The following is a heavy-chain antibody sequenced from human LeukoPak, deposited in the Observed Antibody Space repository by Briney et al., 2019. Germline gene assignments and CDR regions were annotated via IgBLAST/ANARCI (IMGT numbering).Heavy chain of an antibody. CDR1: GFTFSSYG. Sequence: PGGSLRLSCAASGFTFSSYGMHWVRQAPGKRLEWVAVISYDGSNKYYADSVKGRFTISRDNSKNTLYLQMNSLRAEDTAVYYCAKVSEEEQLGGLGYWGQGTLVTVSS. V-gene: IGHV3-30*18. D-gene: IGHD6-13*01. J-gene: IGHJ4*02. CDR2: ISYDGSNK. CDR3: AKVSEEEQLGGLGY.